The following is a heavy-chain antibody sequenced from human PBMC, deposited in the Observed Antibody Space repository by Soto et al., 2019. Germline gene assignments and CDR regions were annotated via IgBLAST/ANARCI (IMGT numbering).Heavy chain of an antibody. Sequence: GASVKVSCKVSGYTLTELSIHWVRQAPGKGLEWMGGFDPEDGETIYAQKFQGRVTMTEDTSTDTAYMELSSLRSEDTAVYYCATGSENMEWLRFDAFDIWGQGTMVTVSS. V-gene: IGHV1-24*01. J-gene: IGHJ3*02. CDR3: ATGSENMEWLRFDAFDI. CDR2: FDPEDGET. D-gene: IGHD5-12*01. CDR1: GYTLTELS.